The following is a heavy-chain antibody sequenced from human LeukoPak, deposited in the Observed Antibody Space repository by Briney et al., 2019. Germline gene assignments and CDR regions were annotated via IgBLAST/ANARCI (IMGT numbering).Heavy chain of an antibody. Sequence: PSETLSLTCTVSGGSISSGSYYWGWIRQPPGKGLEWIGSIYYSGNTYYNPSLKSRVTISVDTSKNQFSLKLSSVTAADTAVYYCARDPENGAHWYFDLWGRGTLVTVSS. D-gene: IGHD4-17*01. CDR3: ARDPENGAHWYFDL. CDR2: IYYSGNT. J-gene: IGHJ2*01. CDR1: GGSISSGSYY. V-gene: IGHV4-39*07.